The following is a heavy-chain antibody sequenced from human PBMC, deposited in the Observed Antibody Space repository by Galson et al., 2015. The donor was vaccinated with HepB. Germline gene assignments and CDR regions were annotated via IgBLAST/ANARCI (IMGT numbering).Heavy chain of an antibody. V-gene: IGHV3-48*03. CDR3: ARVPYYDSHLDI. D-gene: IGHD3-22*01. J-gene: IGHJ3*02. CDR1: GFTFSSYE. CDR2: ISSSGTTI. Sequence: SLRLSCAASGFTFSSYEMNWVRQAPGKGLEWVSYISSSGTTIYYADSVKGRFTISRDNAKNSLYLQMNSLRAEDTAVYYCARVPYYDSHLDIWGQGTMVTVSP.